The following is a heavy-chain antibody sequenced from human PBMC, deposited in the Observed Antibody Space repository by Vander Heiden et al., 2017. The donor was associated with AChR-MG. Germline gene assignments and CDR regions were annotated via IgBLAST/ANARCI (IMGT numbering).Heavy chain of an antibody. CDR2: ISGSGGST. V-gene: IGHV3-23*01. Sequence: EVQLLESGGGLVQPGGSLRLSCAASGFTLSSYAMSWVRQAPGKGLEWVSAISGSGGSTYYADSVKGRFTISRDNSKNTLYLQMNSLRAEDTAVYYCAKDPAPLLWFGELRGWFDPWGQGTLVTVSS. CDR3: AKDPAPLLWFGELRGWFDP. J-gene: IGHJ5*02. D-gene: IGHD3-10*01. CDR1: GFTLSSYA.